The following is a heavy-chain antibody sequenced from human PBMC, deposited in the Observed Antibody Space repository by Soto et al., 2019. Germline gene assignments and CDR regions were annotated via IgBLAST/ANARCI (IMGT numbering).Heavy chain of an antibody. CDR3: ARGGSGYTFD. J-gene: IGHJ4*02. CDR2: ISGDGSSS. D-gene: IGHD5-12*01. V-gene: IGHV3-74*01. CDR1: GLTFRNYW. Sequence: PGGSLRLSCAASGLTFRNYWMHWVRQAPGRGLVWVSRISGDGSSSNYADSVKGRFTISRDNDKNTLYLQMNSLRAEDTAVYFCARGGSGYTFDWGKGTLVTVYS.